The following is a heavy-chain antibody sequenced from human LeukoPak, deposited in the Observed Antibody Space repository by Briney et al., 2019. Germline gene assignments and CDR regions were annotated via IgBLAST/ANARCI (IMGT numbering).Heavy chain of an antibody. CDR1: GYFISSGYY. V-gene: IGHV4-38-2*02. Sequence: PSETLSLTCTVSGYFISSGYYWGWIRQPPGKGLEWIGTTYYSGNTYSNPSPKSRVTISIDTSKNQFSLKLSSVAAADTAVYYCARGLWFGETYYFNYWGQGTLVTVSS. CDR3: ARGLWFGETYYFNY. CDR2: TYYSGNT. J-gene: IGHJ4*02. D-gene: IGHD3-10*01.